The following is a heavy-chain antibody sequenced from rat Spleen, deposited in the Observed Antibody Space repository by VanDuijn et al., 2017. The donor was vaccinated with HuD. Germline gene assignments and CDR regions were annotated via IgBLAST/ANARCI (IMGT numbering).Heavy chain of an antibody. CDR1: GFTFNNYW. CDR3: TRNDYSSYISYFDY. J-gene: IGHJ2*01. Sequence: EVQLVESGGGLVQPGRSLKLSCVASGFTFNNYWMTWIRQAPGKGLEWVASITHTGGSTYYPDSVKGRFTISRDNAKSTLYLEMNSLRSEDTATYYCTRNDYSSYISYFDYWGQGVMVTVSS. D-gene: IGHD1-2*01. CDR2: ITHTGGST. V-gene: IGHV5-31*01.